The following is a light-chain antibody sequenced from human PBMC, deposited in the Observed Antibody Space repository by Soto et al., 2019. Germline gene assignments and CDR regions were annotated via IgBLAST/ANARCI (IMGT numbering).Light chain of an antibody. CDR1: QDISSW. V-gene: IGKV1-12*01. CDR3: QQANSFPIT. J-gene: IGKJ5*01. Sequence: DIQMTQSPSSVSASIGDRVTITCRASQDISSWLAWYQQKPGKAPELLIYATSNLQSGVPSRFSGSGSGTDFTLTISSLQPEDFATYYCQQANSFPITFGQGTRLEI. CDR2: ATS.